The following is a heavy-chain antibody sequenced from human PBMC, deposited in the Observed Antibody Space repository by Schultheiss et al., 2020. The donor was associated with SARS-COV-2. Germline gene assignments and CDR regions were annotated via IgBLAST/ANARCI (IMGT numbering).Heavy chain of an antibody. CDR1: GGSFSGYY. V-gene: IGHV4-59*08. CDR2: IYYSGNT. J-gene: IGHJ6*03. D-gene: IGHD2-2*01. Sequence: SETLSLTCAVYGGSFSGYYWSWIRQPPGKGLEWIGYIYYSGNTNYNPSLKSRVTISVDTSKNQFSLKLSSVTAADTAVYYCARHCSSTSCYYYYMDVWGKGTTVTVSS. CDR3: ARHCSSTSCYYYYMDV.